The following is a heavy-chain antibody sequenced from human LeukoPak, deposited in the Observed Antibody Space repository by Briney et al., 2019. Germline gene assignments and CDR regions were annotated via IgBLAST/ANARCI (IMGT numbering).Heavy chain of an antibody. Sequence: ASVKVSCKASGGTFSSYAISWVRQAPGQGLEWMGWISAYNGNTNYAQKLQGRVTMTTDTSTSTAYMELRSLISDDTAVYYCARIWIAAAGNWFDPWGQGTLVTVSS. D-gene: IGHD6-13*01. CDR2: ISAYNGNT. CDR3: ARIWIAAAGNWFDP. CDR1: GGTFSSYA. J-gene: IGHJ5*02. V-gene: IGHV1-18*01.